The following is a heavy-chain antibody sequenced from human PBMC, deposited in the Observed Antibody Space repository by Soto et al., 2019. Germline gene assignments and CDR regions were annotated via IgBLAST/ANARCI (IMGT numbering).Heavy chain of an antibody. CDR3: SRHSSRSDRLYYLDY. CDR2: VYYSGST. CDR1: GGSVSSYY. Sequence: SETLSLTCTVSGGSVSSYYWSWIRQSPGKGLEWIGYVYYSGSTKYRPSLKSRVTISVDTSKNQFSLKVSSAAAADAAVYYCSRHSSRSDRLYYLDYGGLGALVPVSS. D-gene: IGHD6-13*01. J-gene: IGHJ4*01. V-gene: IGHV4-59*08.